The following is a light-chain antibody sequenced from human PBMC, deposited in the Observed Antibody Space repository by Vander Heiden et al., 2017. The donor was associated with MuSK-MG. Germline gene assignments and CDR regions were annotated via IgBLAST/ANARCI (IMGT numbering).Light chain of an antibody. CDR3: NSRDKFGGWV. CDR1: SLRSYY. V-gene: IGLV3-19*01. Sequence: SSELTHDPAVSLALGQTVRITCHGDSLRSYYATWYQLKPGHAPLRVMYGNNKRPSGLPDRFAASNAGNTASSTITGAQAEDEADDYCNSRDKFGGWVFGTGTKVTVL. CDR2: GNN. J-gene: IGLJ1*01.